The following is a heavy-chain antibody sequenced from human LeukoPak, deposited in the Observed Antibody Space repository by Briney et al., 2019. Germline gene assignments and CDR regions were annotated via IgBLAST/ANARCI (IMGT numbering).Heavy chain of an antibody. D-gene: IGHD6-6*01. Sequence: LETLSLTCTVSGGSISSYYWSWIRQPPGKGLEWIGYIYYSGSPHYNPAPQSRVSISVETSKNQFSPKLSSVTAADTAVYYCAGDFPDSSSSRRFDYWGQGTLVTVSS. CDR2: IYYSGSP. CDR3: AGDFPDSSSSRRFDY. J-gene: IGHJ4*02. CDR1: GGSISSYY. V-gene: IGHV4-59*01.